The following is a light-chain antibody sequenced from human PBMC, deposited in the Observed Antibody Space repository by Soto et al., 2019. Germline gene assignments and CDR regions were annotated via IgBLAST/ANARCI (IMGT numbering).Light chain of an antibody. J-gene: IGKJ2*01. Sequence: EIVMTQSTATLSVSPGERATLSCRASQSVSSNLAWYQQKPGQAPRLLIYGASTRATGLPARFSGSGSGTECTLTISSLQSEDFAVYYCQQYNNWPYTLGQGTKLEIK. V-gene: IGKV3-15*01. CDR1: QSVSSN. CDR2: GAS. CDR3: QQYNNWPYT.